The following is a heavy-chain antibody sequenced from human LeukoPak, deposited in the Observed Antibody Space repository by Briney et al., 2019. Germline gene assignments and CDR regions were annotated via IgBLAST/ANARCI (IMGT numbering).Heavy chain of an antibody. V-gene: IGHV3-48*01. J-gene: IGHJ3*02. CDR3: ARNPRGYSYGYNAFDI. D-gene: IGHD5-18*01. CDR1: GFTFSSYS. CDR2: ISSSSSTI. Sequence: GGSLRLSCAASGFTFSSYSMNWVRQAPGKGLEWVSYISSSSSTIYYADSVKGRFTISRDNAKNTLYLQMNSLRAEDTAVYYCARNPRGYSYGYNAFDIWGQGTMVTVSS.